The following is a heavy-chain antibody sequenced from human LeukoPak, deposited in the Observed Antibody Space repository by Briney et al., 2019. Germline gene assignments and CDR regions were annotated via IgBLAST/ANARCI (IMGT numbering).Heavy chain of an antibody. CDR2: IYYSGTT. D-gene: IGHD3-16*01. J-gene: IGHJ4*02. CDR3: ANYGVVLATYGSPSPFVY. Sequence: SETLSLTCTVSGYSISSGYYWGWIRQPPGKGLEWIGNIYYSGTTYYNPSLPSLKSRVTILVDTSKNQFSLKLRSVTAADTAVYYCANYGVVLATYGSPSPFVYWGQGTLVTVSS. CDR1: GYSISSGYY. V-gene: IGHV4-38-2*02.